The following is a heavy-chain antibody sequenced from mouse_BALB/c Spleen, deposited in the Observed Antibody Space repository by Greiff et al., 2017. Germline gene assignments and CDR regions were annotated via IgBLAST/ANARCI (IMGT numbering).Heavy chain of an antibody. D-gene: IGHD3-3*01. Sequence: ESGPGLVKPSQSLSLTCSVTGYSITSGYYWNWIRQFPGNKLEWMGYISYDGSNNYNPSLKNRISITRDTSKNQFFLKLNSVTTEDTATYYCARDRVHWGQGTLVTVSA. CDR2: ISYDGSN. V-gene: IGHV3-6*02. CDR3: ARDRVH. CDR1: GYSITSGYY. J-gene: IGHJ3*01.